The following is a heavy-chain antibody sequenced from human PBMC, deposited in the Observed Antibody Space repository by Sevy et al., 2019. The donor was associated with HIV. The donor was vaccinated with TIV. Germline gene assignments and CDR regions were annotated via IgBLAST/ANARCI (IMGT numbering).Heavy chain of an antibody. CDR2: IYPGDSDT. D-gene: IGHD6-19*01. CDR3: ARHQIAVAGEVWFDP. V-gene: IGHV5-51*01. Sequence: GESLNISCKGSGYSFTSYWIGWVRQLPGKGLEWMGIIYPGDSDTRYSPSFQGQFTISADKSISTAYLQWSSLKASDTAMYYCARHQIAVAGEVWFDPWGQGTLVTVSS. J-gene: IGHJ5*02. CDR1: GYSFTSYW.